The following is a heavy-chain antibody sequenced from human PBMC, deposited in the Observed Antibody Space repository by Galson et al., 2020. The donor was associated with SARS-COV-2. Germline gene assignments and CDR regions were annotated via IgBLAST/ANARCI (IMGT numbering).Heavy chain of an antibody. CDR2: IWSGGSNE. CDR1: GFTFSSYG. V-gene: IGHV3-33*01. D-gene: IGHD6-19*01. J-gene: IGHJ6*02. Sequence: GGSLRLSCVASGFTFSSYGMHWVRQAPGKGLEWVAAIWSGGSNENYAESVKGRFTISRDNSKSTLHLQMNDLRVEDTAVYYCVRPGIVLAGTGWPYGMDVWGQGTTVTVS. CDR3: VRPGIVLAGTGWPYGMDV.